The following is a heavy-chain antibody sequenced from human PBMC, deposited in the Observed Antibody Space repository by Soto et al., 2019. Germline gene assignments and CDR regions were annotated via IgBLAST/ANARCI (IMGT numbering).Heavy chain of an antibody. J-gene: IGHJ6*02. CDR1: GGSISSYY. D-gene: IGHD1-26*01. CDR3: ARLALLSSGATNRYYYYGMDV. CDR2: IYYSGST. V-gene: IGHV4-59*01. Sequence: SETLSLTCTVSGGSISSYYWSWIRQPPGKGLEWIGYIYYSGSTNYNPSLKSRVTISVDTSKNQFSLKLSSVTAADTAVYYSARLALLSSGATNRYYYYGMDVWGQGTTVTVSS.